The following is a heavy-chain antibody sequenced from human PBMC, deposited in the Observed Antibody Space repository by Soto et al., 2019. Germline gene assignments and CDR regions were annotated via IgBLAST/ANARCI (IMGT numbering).Heavy chain of an antibody. J-gene: IGHJ6*02. CDR1: GGTFSSYA. CDR2: IIPIFGTA. V-gene: IGHV1-69*13. CDR3: SRQIVVIQYYYYYYGMDV. D-gene: IGHD3-22*01. Sequence: SVKVSCKASGGTFSSYAISWVRQAPGQGLEWMGGIIPIFGTANYAQKFQGRVTITADESTSTAYMELSSLRSEDTAVYYCSRQIVVIQYYYYYYGMDVWGQGTTVTGSS.